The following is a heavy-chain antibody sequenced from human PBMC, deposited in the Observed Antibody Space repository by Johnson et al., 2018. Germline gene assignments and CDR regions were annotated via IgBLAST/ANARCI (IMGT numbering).Heavy chain of an antibody. CDR3: ARDKQLGAFDI. V-gene: IGHV3-33*01. D-gene: IGHD6-13*01. CDR1: EFTFSTYG. J-gene: IGHJ3*02. CDR2: IWYDGSNK. Sequence: QVQLVQSGGGVVQPGRSLRLSCAASEFTFSTYGMHWVRQAPGKGLEWVAVIWYDGSNKYYADSVKGRFTISRDNSKNTLYLQMNSLRAEDTAVYYCARDKQLGAFDIWGQGTMVTVSS.